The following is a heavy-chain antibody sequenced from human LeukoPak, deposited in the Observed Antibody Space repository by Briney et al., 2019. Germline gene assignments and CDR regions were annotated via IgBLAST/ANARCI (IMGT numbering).Heavy chain of an antibody. V-gene: IGHV5-51*01. CDR2: IYPGDSDT. J-gene: IGHJ5*02. CDR3: ARRGVYCGGDCYTYNWFDP. Sequence: GESLKISCKGSGYSFTSYWIGWVRQMPGKGLEWMGIIYPGDSDTRYSPSFQGQVTISAGKSISTAYLQWSSLKASDTAMYYCARRGVYCGGDCYTYNWFDPWGQGTLVTVSS. D-gene: IGHD2-21*02. CDR1: GYSFTSYW.